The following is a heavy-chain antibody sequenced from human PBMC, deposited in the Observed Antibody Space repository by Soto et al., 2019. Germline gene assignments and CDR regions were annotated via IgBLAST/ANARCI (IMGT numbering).Heavy chain of an antibody. D-gene: IGHD1-1*01. J-gene: IGHJ6*02. V-gene: IGHV3-33*01. CDR3: ARDRSAGNYFYYGMNV. CDR2: IWYDGSKE. Sequence: PGGSLRLSCAASGLPFNRNGMHWVRQAPGKWLEWVAVIWYDGSKEYYSDSVKGRFTISRDNSKNMLYLQMNSVRVEDTAVYFCARDRSAGNYFYYGMNVWGQGXTVTSP. CDR1: GLPFNRNG.